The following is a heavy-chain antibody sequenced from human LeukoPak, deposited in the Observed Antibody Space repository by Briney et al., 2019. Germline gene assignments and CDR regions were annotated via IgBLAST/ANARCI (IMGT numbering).Heavy chain of an antibody. D-gene: IGHD1-14*01. J-gene: IGHJ3*02. CDR1: GFTFSDYY. V-gene: IGHV3-11*01. Sequence: GGSLRPSCAASGFTFSDYYMSWIRQAPGKGLEWVSYISSSGSTIYYADFVKGRFTISRDNAKNSLYLQMNSLRAEDTAVYYCAKCGAASRTTCQESAFDMWGQGTMVTVSS. CDR2: ISSSGSTI. CDR3: AKCGAASRTTCQESAFDM.